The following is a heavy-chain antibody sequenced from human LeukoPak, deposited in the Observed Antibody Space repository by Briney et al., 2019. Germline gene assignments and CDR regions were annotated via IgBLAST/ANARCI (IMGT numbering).Heavy chain of an antibody. CDR2: INTNTGNP. D-gene: IGHD3-10*01. CDR1: GYTFTTYA. J-gene: IGHJ4*02. CDR3: TLSYYGSGSSFDY. Sequence: ASVKVSCKASGYTFTTYATNWVRQAPGQGLEWMGWINTNTGNPTYAQGFTGRFVFSLDTSVSSAYLQISSLKAEDSAVYYCTLSYYGSGSSFDYWGQGTLVTVSS. V-gene: IGHV7-4-1*02.